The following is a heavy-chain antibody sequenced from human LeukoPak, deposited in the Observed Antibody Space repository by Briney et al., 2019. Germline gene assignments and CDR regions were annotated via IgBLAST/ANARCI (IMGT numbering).Heavy chain of an antibody. CDR1: GVSINSHY. Sequence: SETLSLTCTVSGVSINSHYWSWIRQPPGKGLEWIGFIYDSGSANYKSSLKSRVTMTVDTSKNQSSLKLNSVSAADTAVYYCARVLQNYYHMDVWAKGPRSPSP. J-gene: IGHJ6*03. CDR2: IYDSGSA. CDR3: ARVLQNYYHMDV. D-gene: IGHD3-3*01. V-gene: IGHV4-59*11.